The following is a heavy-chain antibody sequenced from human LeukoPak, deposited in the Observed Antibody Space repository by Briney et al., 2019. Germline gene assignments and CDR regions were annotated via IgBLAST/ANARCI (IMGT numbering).Heavy chain of an antibody. CDR1: GFTFSSYG. V-gene: IGHV3-33*01. J-gene: IGHJ4*02. Sequence: GSLRLSCAASGFTFSSYGMHWVRQAPGKGLEWVAVIWYDGSNKYYADSVKGRFTISRDNAKNSVYLQMNSLRAEDTAVYYCARDRTDYDFWSGRKWYYFDYWGQGTRVTVSS. CDR3: ARDRTDYDFWSGRKWYYFDY. D-gene: IGHD3-3*01. CDR2: IWYDGSNK.